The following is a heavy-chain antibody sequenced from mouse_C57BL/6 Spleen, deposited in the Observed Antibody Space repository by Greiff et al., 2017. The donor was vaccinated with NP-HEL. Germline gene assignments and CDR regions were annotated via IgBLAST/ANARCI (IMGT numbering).Heavy chain of an antibody. V-gene: IGHV14-4*01. J-gene: IGHJ1*03. Sequence: VQLQQSGAELVRPGASVKLSCTASGFNIKDDYMHWVKQRPEQGLEWIGWIDPENGDTEYASKFQGKATITADTSSNTAYLQLSSLTSEDTAVYDCTRGYCGSSGGYFDVWGTGTTVTVSS. D-gene: IGHD1-1*01. CDR1: GFNIKDDY. CDR3: TRGYCGSSGGYFDV. CDR2: IDPENGDT.